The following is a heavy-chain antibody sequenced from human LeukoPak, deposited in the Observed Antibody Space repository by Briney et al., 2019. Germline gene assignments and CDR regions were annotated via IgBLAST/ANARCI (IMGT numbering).Heavy chain of an antibody. V-gene: IGHV4-4*07. J-gene: IGHJ5*02. Sequence: SETLSLTCTVSGDSISSYYWSWIRQPAGKGLEWIGRIYASGSTNYNPSLKSRVAMSLDTSKNQFSLNLSSVTAADTAVYYCARKALPGNWFDPWGQGTLVTVSS. CDR3: ARKALPGNWFDP. CDR2: IYASGST. CDR1: GDSISSYY.